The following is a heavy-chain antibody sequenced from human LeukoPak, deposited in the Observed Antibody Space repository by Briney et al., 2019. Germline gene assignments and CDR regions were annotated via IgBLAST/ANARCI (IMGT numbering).Heavy chain of an antibody. CDR3: ARGRDAYNPCRFDY. CDR1: GYTFTGYF. J-gene: IGHJ4*02. Sequence: ASVKVSCKAAGYTFTGYFMHWVRQAPGQGLEWMGWINPNSGGTNYAKKFQGRVTMNRDTSISTAYMELSRLRSADTDVYYSARGRDAYNPCRFDYWGQGTLVTVSS. D-gene: IGHD5-24*01. CDR2: INPNSGGT. V-gene: IGHV1-2*02.